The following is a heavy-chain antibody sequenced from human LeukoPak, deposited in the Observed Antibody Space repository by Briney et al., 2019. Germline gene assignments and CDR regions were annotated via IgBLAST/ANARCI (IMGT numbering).Heavy chain of an antibody. V-gene: IGHV3-7*01. CDR3: ARARRGYYFDY. J-gene: IGHJ4*02. CDR1: GFTFSSYW. D-gene: IGHD3-16*01. CDR2: IKQDGSEK. Sequence: GGSLRLSCAASGFTFSSYWMSSVRQAPGKGLERVANIKQDGSEKYYVDSVKGQFTISRDNAKNSLYLQMNSLRAEDTAVYYCARARRGYYFDYWGQGTLVTVSS.